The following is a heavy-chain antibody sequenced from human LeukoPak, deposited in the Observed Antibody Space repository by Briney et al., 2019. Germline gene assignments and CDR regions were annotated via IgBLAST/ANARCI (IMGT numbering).Heavy chain of an antibody. CDR1: GGTFSSYA. CDR3: ARDRGGGYRNSYFDY. CDR2: IIPIFGTA. J-gene: IGHJ4*02. V-gene: IGHV1-69*06. D-gene: IGHD5-24*01. Sequence: ASVKVSCKASGGTFSSYAISWVRQAPGQGLEWMGGIIPIFGTANYAQKFQGRVTITADKSTSTAYMELSSLRSEDTAVYYCARDRGGGYRNSYFDYWGQGTLVTVSS.